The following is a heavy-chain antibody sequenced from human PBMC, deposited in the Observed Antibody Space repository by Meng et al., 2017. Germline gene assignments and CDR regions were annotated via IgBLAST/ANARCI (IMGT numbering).Heavy chain of an antibody. J-gene: IGHJ4*02. CDR1: GGPLSSYA. Sequence: VELLHVGDVWKTPGSPGKCSFKAFGGPLSSYACSWGRKSPGKGLEWMGGSIPIFGTANYAQKFQGRVTITADESTSTAYMELSSLRSEDTAVYYCARDDYSNYLPFDYWGQGTLVTVSS. D-gene: IGHD4-11*01. CDR2: SIPIFGTA. CDR3: ARDDYSNYLPFDY. V-gene: IGHV1-69*01.